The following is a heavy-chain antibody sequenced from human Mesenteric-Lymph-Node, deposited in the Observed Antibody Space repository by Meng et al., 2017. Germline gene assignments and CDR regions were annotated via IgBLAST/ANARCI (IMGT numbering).Heavy chain of an antibody. CDR2: IYYSGST. D-gene: IGHD2/OR15-2a*01. Sequence: SETLSLTCTVSGGSISSSSYYWGWIRQPPGKGLEWIGSIYYSGSTYYNPSLKSRVTISVDTSKNQFSLKLSSVTAADTAVYYCARTRAKFLGMDVWGQGTTVTVSS. CDR1: GGSISSSSYY. CDR3: ARTRAKFLGMDV. V-gene: IGHV4-39*07. J-gene: IGHJ6*02.